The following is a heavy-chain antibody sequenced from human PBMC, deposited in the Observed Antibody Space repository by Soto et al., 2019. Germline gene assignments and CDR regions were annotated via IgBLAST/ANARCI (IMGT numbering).Heavy chain of an antibody. CDR3: ARESRGHYGDYND. CDR2: ISSSSSYT. Sequence: PGGSLRLSCAAPGFTFSDYYMSWIRQAPGKGLEWVSYISSSSSYTNYADSVKGRFTISRDNAKNSLYLQMNSLRAEDTAVYYCARESRGHYGDYNDWGQGTLVTVSS. J-gene: IGHJ4*02. D-gene: IGHD4-17*01. V-gene: IGHV3-11*06. CDR1: GFTFSDYY.